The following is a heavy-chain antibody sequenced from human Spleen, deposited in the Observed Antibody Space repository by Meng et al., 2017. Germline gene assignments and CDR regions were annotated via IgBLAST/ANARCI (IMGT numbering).Heavy chain of an antibody. CDR1: GGSISASGYY. D-gene: IGHD6-19*01. J-gene: IGHJ5*02. V-gene: IGHV4-39*01. CDR3: VRSSGWVKTGFDP. CDR2: IGHSGFP. Sequence: QPQLQESGPGLVRTSEALSLTCSVSGGSISASGYYWGWIRQPPGRGLEWIGSIGHSGFPYYTPSLKSRVTVSIDTSRNQFSLWLTSVTAADTAVYYCVRSSGWVKTGFDPWGQGTLVTVSS.